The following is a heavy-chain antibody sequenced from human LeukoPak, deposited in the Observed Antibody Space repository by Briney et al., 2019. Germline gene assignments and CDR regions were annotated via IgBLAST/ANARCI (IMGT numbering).Heavy chain of an antibody. CDR2: ISYSGST. CDR1: GGSISSYY. CDR3: ARSGVDTAMVRWGLDV. D-gene: IGHD5-18*01. Sequence: PSETLSLTCTVSGGSISSYYWSWIRQPPGKGLEWIAYISYSGSTNYNPSLKSRVTISVDTSNSHFSLKLTSVTAADTAVYYCARSGVDTAMVRWGLDVWGQGTTVTVSS. V-gene: IGHV4-59*01. J-gene: IGHJ6*02.